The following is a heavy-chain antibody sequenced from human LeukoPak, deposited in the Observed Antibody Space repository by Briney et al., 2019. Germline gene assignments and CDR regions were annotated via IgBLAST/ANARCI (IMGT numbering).Heavy chain of an antibody. Sequence: GGSLRLSCAASGFTFSSYGMHWVRQAPGKGLEWVAFIRYDGSNKYYADSVKGRFTISRDNSKNTLYLQMNSLRAEDTAVYYCAKDALYDFWSGYGGGHFDLWGRGTLVTVSS. CDR2: IRYDGSNK. CDR1: GFTFSSYG. D-gene: IGHD3-3*01. V-gene: IGHV3-30*02. CDR3: AKDALYDFWSGYGGGHFDL. J-gene: IGHJ2*01.